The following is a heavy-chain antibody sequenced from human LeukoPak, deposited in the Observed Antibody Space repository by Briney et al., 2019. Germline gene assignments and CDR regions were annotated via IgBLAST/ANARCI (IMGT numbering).Heavy chain of an antibody. Sequence: PGGSLRLSCAASGFTFSSDSMNWVRQAPGKGLEWVSYISESSSYIYYAKSVKGRFTISRDNAKNSLYLQMNSLRGEDTAVYYCARDDAATARASGMDVWGKGTTVTVSS. J-gene: IGHJ6*04. V-gene: IGHV3-21*01. D-gene: IGHD6-6*01. CDR1: GFTFSSDS. CDR3: ARDDAATARASGMDV. CDR2: ISESSSYI.